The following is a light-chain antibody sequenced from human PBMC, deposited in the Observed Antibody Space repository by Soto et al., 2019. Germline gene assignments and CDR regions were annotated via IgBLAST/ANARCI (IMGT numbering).Light chain of an antibody. J-gene: IGLJ1*01. Sequence: QSALTQPPSVSGAPGHRVTISCAGSSSNIGANYAVHWYQQLPGTAPKLLIYDYNKRPSGVPDRFSGSKSGTSASLAITGLQAEDEADYYCQSYDSSLTGRVFGTGTKVTVL. CDR1: SSNIGANYA. V-gene: IGLV1-40*01. CDR3: QSYDSSLTGRV. CDR2: DYN.